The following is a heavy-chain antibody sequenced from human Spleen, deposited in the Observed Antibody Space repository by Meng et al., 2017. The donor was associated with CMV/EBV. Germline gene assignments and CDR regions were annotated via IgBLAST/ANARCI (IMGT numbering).Heavy chain of an antibody. CDR1: GGSFSGYY. J-gene: IGHJ3*02. CDR2: INHSGST. CDR3: ARPNYGGNFLHAFDI. Sequence: GSLRLSCAVYGGSFSGYYWSWIRQPPGKGLEWIGEINHSGSTNYNPSLKSRVTMSVDTSKNQFSLKLRSVTAADTAVYYCARPNYGGNFLHAFDIWGQGTMVTVSS. D-gene: IGHD4-23*01. V-gene: IGHV4-34*01.